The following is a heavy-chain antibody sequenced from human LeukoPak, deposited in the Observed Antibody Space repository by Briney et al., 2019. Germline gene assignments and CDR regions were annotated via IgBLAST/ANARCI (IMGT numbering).Heavy chain of an antibody. Sequence: SETLSLTCTVSGYSISSGYYWGWIRQPPGKGLEWIGSIYHSGSTNYNPSLKSRVTISVDTSKNQFSLQLNSVTPEDTAVYYCARAKGDLDSWGQGTLVTVSS. CDR1: GYSISSGYY. V-gene: IGHV4-38-2*02. CDR3: ARAKGDLDS. CDR2: IYHSGST. J-gene: IGHJ4*02.